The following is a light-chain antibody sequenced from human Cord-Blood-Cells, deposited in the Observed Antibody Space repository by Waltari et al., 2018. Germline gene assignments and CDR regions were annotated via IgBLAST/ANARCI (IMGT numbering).Light chain of an antibody. J-gene: IGLJ2*01. CDR2: EGS. V-gene: IGLV2-23*03. Sequence: QSALTQPASVSGSPGQSITISCPGTSSDVGSYNLVSLYQQHPGKAPKLMIYEGSKRPSGVSNRFSGSKSGNTPSLTISGLQAEDEADYYCCSYAGSSTFEVFGGGTKLTVL. CDR1: SSDVGSYNL. CDR3: CSYAGSSTFEV.